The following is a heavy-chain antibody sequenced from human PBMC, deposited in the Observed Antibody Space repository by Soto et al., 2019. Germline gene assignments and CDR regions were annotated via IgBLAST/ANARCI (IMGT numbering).Heavy chain of an antibody. CDR1: GFSLHTSGVG. J-gene: IGHJ6*02. CDR2: IYWDDEK. D-gene: IGHD2-21*02. Sequence: QITLKESGPPLVKPTQTLTLTCTFSGFSLHTSGVGVGWIRQPPGQALEWLALIYWDDEKRYSPSLRSRLAITEDTSKNQVVLSRTSVDPVDTATYFCAHMSKDDRDRSVYGLDVWGPGATVIVSS. V-gene: IGHV2-5*02. CDR3: AHMSKDDRDRSVYGLDV.